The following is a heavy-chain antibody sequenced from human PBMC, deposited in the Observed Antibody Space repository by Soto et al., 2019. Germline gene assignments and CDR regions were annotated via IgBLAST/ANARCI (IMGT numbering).Heavy chain of an antibody. V-gene: IGHV1-18*01. CDR3: ARDAPPQLWYFDY. Sequence: GAAVKVSCKASGYTFTNYGISWGRQAPGQGVEGMGWISAYNGNTNYAQKLPGRVTMAPDTSTRPAYMERRGLRSEDTDVYYCARDAPPQLWYFDYWGQGTLVTVSS. J-gene: IGHJ4*02. CDR2: ISAYNGNT. CDR1: GYTFTNYG. D-gene: IGHD5-18*01.